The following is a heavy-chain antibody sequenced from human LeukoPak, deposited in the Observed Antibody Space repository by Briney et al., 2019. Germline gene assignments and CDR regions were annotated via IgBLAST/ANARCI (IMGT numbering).Heavy chain of an antibody. CDR2: INSDGSST. D-gene: IGHD6-6*01. CDR1: GFTFSSYW. V-gene: IGHV3-74*01. J-gene: IGHJ6*03. Sequence: PGGSLRLSCAASGFTFSSYWMHWVRQAPGKGLVWVSRINSDGSSTSYADSVKGRFTISRDNAKNTLYLQMNSLRAEDTAVYYCARDPRKGVQRYYYMNVWGKGTTVTVSS. CDR3: ARDPRKGVQRYYYMNV.